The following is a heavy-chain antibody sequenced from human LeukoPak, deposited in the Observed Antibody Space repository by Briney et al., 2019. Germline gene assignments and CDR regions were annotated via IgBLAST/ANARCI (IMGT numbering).Heavy chain of an antibody. CDR1: GFTFSDYY. CDR2: ISSSSSYT. V-gene: IGHV3-11*05. J-gene: IGHJ4*02. Sequence: GGSLRLSCAASGFTFSDYYMTWIRQAPGKGLEWVSYISSSSSYTNYADSVKGRFTISRDNAKNSLYLQMNSLRAEDTAVYYCARAAYCGGDCYYYSDYWGQGTLVTVPS. D-gene: IGHD2-21*02. CDR3: ARAAYCGGDCYYYSDY.